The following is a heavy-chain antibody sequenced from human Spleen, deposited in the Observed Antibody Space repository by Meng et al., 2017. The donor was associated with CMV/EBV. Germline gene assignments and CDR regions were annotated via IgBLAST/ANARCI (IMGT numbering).Heavy chain of an antibody. CDR2: IYHSGST. CDR3: ARGVGSTSRYYYYGMDV. CDR1: GYSISSGYY. D-gene: IGHD2-2*01. Sequence: SETLSLTCTVSGYSISSGYYWGWVRQPPGKGLEWIGSIYHSGSTYYNPSLKSRVTISVDTSKNQFSLKLSSVTAADTAVYYCARGVGSTSRYYYYGMDVWGQGTTVTVSS. V-gene: IGHV4-38-2*02. J-gene: IGHJ6*02.